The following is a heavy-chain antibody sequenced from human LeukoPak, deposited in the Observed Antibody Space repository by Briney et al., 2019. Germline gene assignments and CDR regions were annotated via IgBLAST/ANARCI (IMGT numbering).Heavy chain of an antibody. Sequence: ASVKVSCKASGYTFTGYYMHWVRQAPGQGLEWMGWINPNSGGTNYAQKFQGRVTMTRDTSISTAYMELSRLRSDDTAVYYCARDLASLAVAGTGFDYWGQGTLVTVSS. V-gene: IGHV1-2*02. CDR1: GYTFTGYY. CDR3: ARDLASLAVAGTGFDY. CDR2: INPNSGGT. J-gene: IGHJ4*02. D-gene: IGHD6-19*01.